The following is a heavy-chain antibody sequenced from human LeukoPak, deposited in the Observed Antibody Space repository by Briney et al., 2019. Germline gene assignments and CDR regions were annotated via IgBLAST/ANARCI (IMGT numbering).Heavy chain of an antibody. J-gene: IGHJ1*01. CDR3: ARAQGYSSGWDFQH. CDR1: GGSISSSNW. D-gene: IGHD6-19*01. CDR2: IYHSGST. Sequence: SETLSLTCAVSGGSISSSNWWSWVRQPPGKGLEWIGEIYHSGSTNYNPSLKSRVTISVDASKNQFSLKMSSMTAADTAVYYCARAQGYSSGWDFQHWGQGTLVTVSS. V-gene: IGHV4-4*02.